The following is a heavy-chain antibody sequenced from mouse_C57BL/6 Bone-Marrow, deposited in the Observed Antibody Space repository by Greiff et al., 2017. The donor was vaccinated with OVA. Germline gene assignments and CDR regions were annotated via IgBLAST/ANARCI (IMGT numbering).Heavy chain of an antibody. V-gene: IGHV1-26*01. CDR2: INPNNGGT. CDR1: GYTFTDYY. J-gene: IGHJ2*01. Sequence: EVKLQQSGPELVKPGASVKISCKASGYTFTDYYMNWVKQSHGKSLEWIGDINPNNGGTSYNQKFKGKATLTVDKSSSTAYMELRSLTSEDSAVYYCASRGGRRYFDYWGQGTTLTVSS. D-gene: IGHD3-3*01. CDR3: ASRGGRRYFDY.